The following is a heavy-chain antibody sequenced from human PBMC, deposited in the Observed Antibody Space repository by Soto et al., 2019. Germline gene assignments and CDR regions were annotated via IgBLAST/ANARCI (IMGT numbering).Heavy chain of an antibody. Sequence: ASVKVSCKASGYTFTSYGISWVGQAPGQGLEWMGWISAYNGNTNYAQKLQGRVTMTTDTSTSTAYMELRSLRSDDTAVYYCATGPYYDILTGYYILPVDYWGQGTLVTVSS. CDR3: ATGPYYDILTGYYILPVDY. J-gene: IGHJ4*02. CDR1: GYTFTSYG. D-gene: IGHD3-9*01. V-gene: IGHV1-18*01. CDR2: ISAYNGNT.